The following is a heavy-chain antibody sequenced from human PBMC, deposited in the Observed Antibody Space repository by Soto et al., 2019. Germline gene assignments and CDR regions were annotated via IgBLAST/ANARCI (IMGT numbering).Heavy chain of an antibody. Sequence: VGSLRLSGAASGFTLSRHTMNWVRQAPGKGLEWVSFIGSRTSDIYYADSVKGRFTISRDNAKNSLYLDLTRLRAEDTAAYFCVRDYYDTSGYPNTFDMWGQGTMVTVSS. CDR3: VRDYYDTSGYPNTFDM. J-gene: IGHJ3*02. CDR2: IGSRTSDI. CDR1: GFTLSRHT. V-gene: IGHV3-21*01. D-gene: IGHD3-22*01.